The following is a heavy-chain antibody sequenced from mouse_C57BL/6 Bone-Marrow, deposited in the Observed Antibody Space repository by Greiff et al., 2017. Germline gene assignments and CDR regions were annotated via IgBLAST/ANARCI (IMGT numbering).Heavy chain of an antibody. D-gene: IGHD2-2*01. CDR3: AYCVRWLRLFYYAMDY. Sequence: EVQGVESGPELVKPGASVKMSCKASGYTFTDYHMHWVKQSHGKSLEWIGYINPNNGGTSYNQKITGKATLTVNTSSSTAYMELRSLTSEESAVYYFAYCVRWLRLFYYAMDYWGQGTSVTVSS. CDR2: INPNNGGT. CDR1: GYTFTDYH. V-gene: IGHV1-22*01. J-gene: IGHJ4*01.